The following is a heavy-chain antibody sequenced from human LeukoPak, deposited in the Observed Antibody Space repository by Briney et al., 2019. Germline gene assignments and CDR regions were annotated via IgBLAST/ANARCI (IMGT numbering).Heavy chain of an antibody. CDR3: AKDGHSDVGANHGMPVGAFDI. D-gene: IGHD1-26*01. CDR2: ISWNSGSI. CDR1: GFTFDDYA. Sequence: PGRSLRLSCAASGFTFDDYAMHWVRQAPGKGLEWVSGISWNSGSIGYADSVKGRFTISRDNAKNSLYLQMNSLRAEDTALYYCAKDGHSDVGANHGMPVGAFDIWGQGTMVTVSS. V-gene: IGHV3-9*01. J-gene: IGHJ3*02.